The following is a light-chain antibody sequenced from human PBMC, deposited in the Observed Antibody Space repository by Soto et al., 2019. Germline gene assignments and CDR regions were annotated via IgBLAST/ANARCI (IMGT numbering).Light chain of an antibody. J-gene: IGLJ2*01. Sequence: QSALTQPRSVSGSPGQSVTISCTGTSSDVGGYDFVSWYQQHPGKAPKLMISDVSKRPSGVPDRFSGSKSGNTASLTISGLQAEDEADYYCCSFAVGSTLVFGGGTKLTVL. CDR3: CSFAVGSTLV. V-gene: IGLV2-11*01. CDR2: DVS. CDR1: SSDVGGYDF.